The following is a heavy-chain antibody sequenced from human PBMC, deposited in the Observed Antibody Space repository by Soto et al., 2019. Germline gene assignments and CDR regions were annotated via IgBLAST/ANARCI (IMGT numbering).Heavy chain of an antibody. J-gene: IGHJ4*02. CDR3: ARGRTVRNYADDSSDYFYFFDY. D-gene: IGHD3-22*01. CDR2: VYYTGST. CDR1: GDSISTFY. Sequence: SETLSLTCTVSGDSISTFYWGWMRQSPGKELEWIGYVYYTGSTNYNPSLKSRVTISVDRSKNQFSLKLTSANAADTAVYYCARGRTVRNYADDSSDYFYFFDYWGQGPQVTVYS. V-gene: IGHV4-59*01.